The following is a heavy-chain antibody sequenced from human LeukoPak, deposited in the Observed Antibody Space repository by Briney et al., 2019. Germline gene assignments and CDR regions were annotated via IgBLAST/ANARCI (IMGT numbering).Heavy chain of an antibody. CDR2: ISSSGNTI. D-gene: IGHD3/OR15-3a*01. CDR1: AFTFSSYE. V-gene: IGHV3-48*03. J-gene: IGHJ3*02. CDR3: ARGRGLGAFDT. Sequence: GGSLRLSCAASAFTFSSYEMNWVRQAPGKGLEWVSYISSSGNTIYYADSVKGRFTISRDNAKNSLYLQMNSLRAEDTAVYYCARGRGLGAFDTWGQGTMVTVSS.